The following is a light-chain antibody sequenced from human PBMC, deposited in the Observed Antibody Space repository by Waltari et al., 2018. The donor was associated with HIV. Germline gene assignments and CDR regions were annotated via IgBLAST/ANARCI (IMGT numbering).Light chain of an antibody. J-gene: IGKJ1*01. CDR1: QSVSSK. CDR2: GAS. Sequence: DIVMTQSPATLSVSPGERATLSVRASQSVSSKLAVYQQTPSQAPRLLIYGASTRATGIPARFSGSGSGTEFTLTISSLQSEDFVVYYCQQYNNWPPRSFGQGTKVEIK. V-gene: IGKV3-15*01. CDR3: QQYNNWPPRS.